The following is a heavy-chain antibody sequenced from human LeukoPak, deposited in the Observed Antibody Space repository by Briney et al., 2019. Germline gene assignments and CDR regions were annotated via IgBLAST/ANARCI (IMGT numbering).Heavy chain of an antibody. CDR1: GFTFSRYS. D-gene: IGHD3-10*01. CDR2: ISWNCGSL. CDR3: VKDLGTEVFGSGTYLFDF. J-gene: IGHJ4*02. V-gene: IGHV3-9*01. Sequence: PWGSLRLSCAASGFTFSRYSMNWVRQAPGKGLEWVSGISWNCGSLGYGDSVKGRFTISRDNAKKYLFLQMNTLSAEYTALYYCVKDLGTEVFGSGTYLFDFWGQGTLVIVSS.